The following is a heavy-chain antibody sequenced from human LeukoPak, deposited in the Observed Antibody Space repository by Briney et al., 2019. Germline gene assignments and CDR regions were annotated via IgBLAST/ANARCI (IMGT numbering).Heavy chain of an antibody. V-gene: IGHV4-39*02. CDR3: AREGAVFRLEWFNDY. CDR1: GGSISSSSYY. D-gene: IGHD3-3*01. Sequence: SETLSLTCTVSGGSISSSSYYWGWIRQPPGRGLEWMGSIYYSGSTYYNPSLKSRVTISVDTSKNQFSLKLSSVTAADTAVYYCAREGAVFRLEWFNDYWGQGTLVTVSS. CDR2: IYYSGST. J-gene: IGHJ4*02.